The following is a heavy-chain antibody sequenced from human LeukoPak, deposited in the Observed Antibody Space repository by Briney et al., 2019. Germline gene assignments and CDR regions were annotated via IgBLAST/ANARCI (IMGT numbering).Heavy chain of an antibody. Sequence: SGTLSLTCAVSGGSISSSNWWSWVRQPPGKGLEWIGEIYHSGSTNYNPSLKSRVTISVDKSKNQFSLKLSSVTAADTAVYYCARDRVQDLWFGERGNAFDIWGQGTMVTVSS. CDR2: IYHSGST. J-gene: IGHJ3*02. CDR1: GGSISSSNW. V-gene: IGHV4-4*02. CDR3: ARDRVQDLWFGERGNAFDI. D-gene: IGHD3-10*01.